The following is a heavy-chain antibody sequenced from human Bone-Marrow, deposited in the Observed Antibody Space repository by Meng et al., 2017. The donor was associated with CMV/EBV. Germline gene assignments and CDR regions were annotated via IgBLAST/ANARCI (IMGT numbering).Heavy chain of an antibody. D-gene: IGHD3-3*01. CDR3: ARGLYDFWSGYRITYDY. J-gene: IGHJ4*02. CDR1: GFTFSSYA. Sequence: GESLKISCAASGFTFSSYAMSWVRQAPGKGLEWVSAISGSGGSTYYADSVKGRFTISRDNSKNTLYLQMNSLRAEDTAVYYCARGLYDFWSGYRITYDYWGQGTLVTVSS. CDR2: ISGSGGST. V-gene: IGHV3-23*01.